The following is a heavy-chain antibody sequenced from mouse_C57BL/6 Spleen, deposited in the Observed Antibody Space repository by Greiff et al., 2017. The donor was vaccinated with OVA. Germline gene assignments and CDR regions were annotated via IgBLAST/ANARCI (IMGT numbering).Heavy chain of an antibody. CDR1: GYTFTSYW. J-gene: IGHJ4*01. CDR3: ARVGVTTPYYYAMDY. V-gene: IGHV1-53*01. CDR2: INPSNGGT. D-gene: IGHD2-2*01. Sequence: QVQLQQPGTELVKPGASVKLSCKASGYTFTSYWMHWVKQRPGQGLEWIGNINPSNGGTNYNEKFKSKATLTVDKSSSTAYMQLSSLTSQDSAVYYCARVGVTTPYYYAMDYWGQGTSVTGSS.